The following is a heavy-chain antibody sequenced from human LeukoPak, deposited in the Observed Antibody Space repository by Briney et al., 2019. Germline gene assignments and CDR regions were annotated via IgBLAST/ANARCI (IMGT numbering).Heavy chain of an antibody. D-gene: IGHD2-2*01. CDR3: AKDKFGYCSSTSCYRLY. V-gene: IGHV3-74*01. CDR1: GFTFSSYW. J-gene: IGHJ4*02. CDR2: INSDGSST. Sequence: GSLRLSCAASGFTFSSYWMHWVRQAPGKGLVWVSRINSDGSSTSYADSVKGRFTISRDNSKNTLYLQMNSLRAEDTAVYYCAKDKFGYCSSTSCYRLYWGQGTLVTVSS.